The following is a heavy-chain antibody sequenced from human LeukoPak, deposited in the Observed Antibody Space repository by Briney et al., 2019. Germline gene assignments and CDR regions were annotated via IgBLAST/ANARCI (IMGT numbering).Heavy chain of an antibody. V-gene: IGHV3-30*02. D-gene: IGHD5-18*01. Sequence: GGSLRLSCAASGFTFSSYGMHRVRQAPGKGLEWVAFIGSDGSIRYNVDSVTGRFSISRDNSKKTVYLQMNSLTSEDTAVYYCAKEESTGYSFMEVWGKGTTVTISS. J-gene: IGHJ6*03. CDR1: GFTFSSYG. CDR2: IGSDGSIR. CDR3: AKEESTGYSFMEV.